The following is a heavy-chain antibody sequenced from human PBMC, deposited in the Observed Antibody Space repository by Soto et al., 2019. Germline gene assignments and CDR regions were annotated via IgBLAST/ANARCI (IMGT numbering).Heavy chain of an antibody. CDR2: IKSKTDGGTK. CDR3: TTDPYYYDSSGYFIIDY. V-gene: IGHV3-15*01. CDR1: GFTFSNAW. J-gene: IGHJ4*02. Sequence: PGGSLRLSCAASGFTFSNAWMSWVRQAPGKGLEWVGRIKSKTDGGTKDYAAPVKGRFTISRDDSKNTLDVQMNSLKTENTAVYYCTTDPYYYDSSGYFIIDYWGQGTLVTVSS. D-gene: IGHD3-22*01.